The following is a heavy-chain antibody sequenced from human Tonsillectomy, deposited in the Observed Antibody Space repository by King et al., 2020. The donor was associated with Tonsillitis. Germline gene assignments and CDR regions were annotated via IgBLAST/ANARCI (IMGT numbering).Heavy chain of an antibody. CDR1: GFTFSTYG. J-gene: IGHJ6*02. V-gene: IGHV3-30*02. CDR3: ANELDYSDFDYSDYDYYYYGLDI. CDR2: IRYDGSNK. D-gene: IGHD4-11*01. Sequence: VQLVESGGGVVQPGGSLSLSCAASGFTFSTYGMHWVRQAPGKGLEWVAFIRYDGSNKYYADSVKGRFTISRDNSKNTLSLLMNTLRTEDTAVYYCANELDYSDFDYSDYDYYYYGLDIWGQGTTVTVSS.